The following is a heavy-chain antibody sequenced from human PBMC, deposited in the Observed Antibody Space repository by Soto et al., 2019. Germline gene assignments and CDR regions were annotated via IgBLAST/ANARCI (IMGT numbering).Heavy chain of an antibody. D-gene: IGHD3-10*01. CDR1: GNSFATDY. Sequence: ASVKVSCKASGNSFATDYMHWVRQAPGQGLEWMGRIIPSGDTTDYARRFQGRITMTRDTSMSTLYMELSSLQSDDTAVYYCARDGSHYNLDYWGQGTQVTVSS. V-gene: IGHV1-46*01. CDR3: ARDGSHYNLDY. J-gene: IGHJ4*02. CDR2: IIPSGDTT.